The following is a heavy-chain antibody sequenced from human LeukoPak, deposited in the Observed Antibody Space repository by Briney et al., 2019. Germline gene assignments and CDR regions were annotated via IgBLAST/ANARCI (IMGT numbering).Heavy chain of an antibody. V-gene: IGHV3-23*01. D-gene: IGHD3-10*02. CDR1: GFTFSSYA. J-gene: IGHJ6*04. Sequence: GGSLRLSCAASGFTFSSYAMSWVRQAPGKGLEWVSAISGSGGSTYYADSVKGRFTISRDTAKNSLYLQMNSLRAEDTAVYYCAELGITIIGGVWGKGTTVTISS. CDR3: AELGITIIGGV. CDR2: ISGSGGST.